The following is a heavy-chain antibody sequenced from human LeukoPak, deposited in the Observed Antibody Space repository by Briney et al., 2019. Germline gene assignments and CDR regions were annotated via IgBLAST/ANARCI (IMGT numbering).Heavy chain of an antibody. V-gene: IGHV4-39*07. Sequence: SETLSLTCTVSGGSITITNYYWGWIRQPPGKGLEWVGNIYHDGSTYYNPSLKSRVSISVDTSKNQFSLKLTSVTAADTAVYYCARGTSSFDYWGQGTLVTVFS. J-gene: IGHJ4*02. D-gene: IGHD6-6*01. CDR3: ARGTSSFDY. CDR2: IYHDGST. CDR1: GGSITITNYY.